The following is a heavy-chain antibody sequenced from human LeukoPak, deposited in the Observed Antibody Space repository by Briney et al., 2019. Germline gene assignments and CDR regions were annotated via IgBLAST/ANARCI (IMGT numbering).Heavy chain of an antibody. V-gene: IGHV4-61*01. CDR1: GGPVSTGSYY. CDR2: IYYSGST. D-gene: IGHD2-15*01. CDR3: ARGSQSLGYCSGGSCRAKIFDY. J-gene: IGHJ4*02. Sequence: SETLSLTCTVSGGPVSTGSYYWSWIRQPPGKGLEWIGYIYYSGSTHYNPSLKSRVTISVDTSKNQFSLKLSSVTAADTAVYYCARGSQSLGYCSGGSCRAKIFDYWGQGTLVTVSS.